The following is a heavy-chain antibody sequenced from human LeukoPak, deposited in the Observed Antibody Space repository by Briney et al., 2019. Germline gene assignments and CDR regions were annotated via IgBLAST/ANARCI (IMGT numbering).Heavy chain of an antibody. V-gene: IGHV5-51*01. CDR3: ARRGSYVWGSYRPDFDY. CDR2: IYPGDSDT. CDR1: GYSFTSYW. Sequence: KPGESLKISCKGSGYSFTSYWIGWVRQMPGKGLEWMGIIYPGDSDTRYSPSFQGQVTISADKSISTAYLQWSSLKASDTAMYYYARRGSYVWGSYRPDFDYWGQGTLVTVSS. D-gene: IGHD3-16*02. J-gene: IGHJ4*02.